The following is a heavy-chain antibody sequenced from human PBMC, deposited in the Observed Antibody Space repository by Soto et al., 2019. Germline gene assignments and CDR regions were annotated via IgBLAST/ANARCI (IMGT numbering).Heavy chain of an antibody. CDR1: GFTFTSSA. J-gene: IGHJ6*02. CDR3: AEESLVADYYYDYGMDV. V-gene: IGHV1-58*02. Sequence: MQLVQSGPEVKKPGTSVKVSCKASGFTFTSSAMQWVRQARGQRNAWIGWIVVGSGNTNYAQKFQERVTITRDMATSTAYRELNSLRSEDTAVYYWAEESLVADYYYDYGMDVWGQGTTVTDSS. CDR2: IVVGSGNT.